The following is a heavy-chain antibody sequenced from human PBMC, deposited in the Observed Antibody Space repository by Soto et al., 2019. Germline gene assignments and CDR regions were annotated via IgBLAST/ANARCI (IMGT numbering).Heavy chain of an antibody. V-gene: IGHV3-23*01. Sequence: PGGSLRLSCAASGFTFSSYAMSWVRQAPGKGLEWVSAISGSGGSTYYADSVKGRFTISRDNSKNTLYLQMNSLRAEDTAVYYCAXVLITMIVVVIPDAFDIWGQGTMVTVSS. D-gene: IGHD3-22*01. CDR3: AXVLITMIVVVIPDAFDI. J-gene: IGHJ3*02. CDR2: ISGSGGST. CDR1: GFTFSSYA.